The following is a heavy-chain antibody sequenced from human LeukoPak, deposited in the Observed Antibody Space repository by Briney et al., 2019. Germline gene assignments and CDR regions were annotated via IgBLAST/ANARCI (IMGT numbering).Heavy chain of an antibody. V-gene: IGHV4-4*07. D-gene: IGHD6-19*01. CDR1: GGSFSIYY. Sequence: PSEPLSLTCTDSGGSFSIYYWSWIRQPAGKGLEWIGRIYTSGNTYYNPSLKSRVTMSVDTSKNQFSLNLSSVTAADTAVYYCARVFSVAGTFDYWGQGTLVTVSS. CDR3: ARVFSVAGTFDY. CDR2: IYTSGNT. J-gene: IGHJ4*02.